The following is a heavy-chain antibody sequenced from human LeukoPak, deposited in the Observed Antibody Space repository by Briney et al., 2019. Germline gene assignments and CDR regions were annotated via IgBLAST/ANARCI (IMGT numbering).Heavy chain of an antibody. CDR3: ARYSSSTRAFDY. V-gene: IGHV4-31*03. D-gene: IGHD2-2*01. Sequence: PSETLSLTCTVSGGSISSGGYYWSWIRQHPGQGLEWIGYIYYSGSTDYNPSLKSRVTISVNTSKNQFSLKLSSVTAADTAVYYCARYSSSTRAFDYWGQGTLVTVSS. CDR2: IYYSGST. J-gene: IGHJ4*02. CDR1: GGSISSGGYY.